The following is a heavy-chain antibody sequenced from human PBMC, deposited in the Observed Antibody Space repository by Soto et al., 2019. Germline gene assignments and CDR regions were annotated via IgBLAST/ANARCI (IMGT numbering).Heavy chain of an antibody. V-gene: IGHV5-10-1*01. CDR1: GYTFTAYW. CDR2: IDPIDSYT. D-gene: IGHD6-13*01. J-gene: IGHJ4*02. Sequence: PGESLKISCKVSGYTFTAYWITWVRQMPGKGLEWMGRIDPIDSYTYYSPSFQGHVTISVDKSISTAYLQWSSLKASDTAMYYCVRHPPGDGIWYDYWGQGSMVTVSS. CDR3: VRHPPGDGIWYDY.